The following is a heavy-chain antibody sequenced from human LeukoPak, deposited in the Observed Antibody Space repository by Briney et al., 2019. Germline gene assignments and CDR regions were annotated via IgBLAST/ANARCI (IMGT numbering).Heavy chain of an antibody. CDR1: GGTFSSYA. V-gene: IGHV1-8*02. CDR3: ARVWRATGTRGAWGY. CDR2: MNPNSGNT. D-gene: IGHD1-1*01. Sequence: ASVKVSCKASGGTFSSYAISWVRQATGQGLEWMGWMNPNSGNTGYAQKFQGRVTMTRNTTISTAYMELSSLRSEDTAVYYCARVWRATGTRGAWGYWGQGTLVTVSS. J-gene: IGHJ4*02.